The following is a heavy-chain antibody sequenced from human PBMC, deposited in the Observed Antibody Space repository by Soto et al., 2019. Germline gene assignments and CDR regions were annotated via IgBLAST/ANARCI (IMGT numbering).Heavy chain of an antibody. D-gene: IGHD3-9*01. CDR2: MNPNSGNT. J-gene: IGHJ6*03. CDR1: GYTFTNYD. Sequence: ASVKVSCKASGYTFTNYDINWVRQATGQGLEWMGWMNPNSGNTGYAQKFQGRVTMTRNTSISTVYMELSSLRSEDTAVYYCARGPQNYDILTGYYTYYYYYMDVWGKGTTVTVSS. V-gene: IGHV1-8*01. CDR3: ARGPQNYDILTGYYTYYYYYMDV.